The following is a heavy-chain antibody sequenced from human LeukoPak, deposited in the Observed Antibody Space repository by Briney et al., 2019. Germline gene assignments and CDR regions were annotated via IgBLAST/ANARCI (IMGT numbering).Heavy chain of an antibody. CDR1: GFTFSSYW. J-gene: IGHJ4*02. CDR2: IKQDGSVK. Sequence: QAGGSLRLSCAASGFTFSSYWMTWVRQAPGKGLEWVANIKQDGSVKYYVDSVKGRFTISRDNAKNSLYLQMNSLRAEDTAIYNCARIGYSSSSLDFWGRGTLVTVSS. D-gene: IGHD6-6*01. V-gene: IGHV3-7*03. CDR3: ARIGYSSSSLDF.